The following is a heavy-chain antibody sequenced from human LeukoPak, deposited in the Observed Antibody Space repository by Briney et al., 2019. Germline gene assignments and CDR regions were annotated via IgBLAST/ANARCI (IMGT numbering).Heavy chain of an antibody. D-gene: IGHD1-26*01. CDR1: GFTVSSNY. CDR2: INQHGSEK. V-gene: IGHV3-7*01. J-gene: IGHJ5*02. CDR3: ARDASGSYYDH. Sequence: GGSLRLSCAASGFTVSSNYMTWVRQAPGKGLQWVANINQHGSEKYYVDSVKGRFTISGDNAKNSLYLQMDSLRAEDTAMYYCARDASGSYYDHWGQGTLVTVSS.